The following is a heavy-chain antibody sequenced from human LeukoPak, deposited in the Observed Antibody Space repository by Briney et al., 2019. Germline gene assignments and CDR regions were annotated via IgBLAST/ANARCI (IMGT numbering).Heavy chain of an antibody. D-gene: IGHD1-26*01. J-gene: IGHJ4*02. CDR3: AKGVGSLLGDSGEFDY. CDR2: ISYDGSNK. Sequence: GGSLRLSCAASGFTFSSYGMHWVHQAPGKGLGWVAVISYDGSNKYYADSVKGRFTISRDNSKNTLYLQMNSLRAEDTAVYYCAKGVGSLLGDSGEFDYWGQGTLVTVSS. V-gene: IGHV3-30*18. CDR1: GFTFSSYG.